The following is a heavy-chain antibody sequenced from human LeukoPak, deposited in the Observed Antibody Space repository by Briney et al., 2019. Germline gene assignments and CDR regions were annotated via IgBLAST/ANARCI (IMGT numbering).Heavy chain of an antibody. CDR2: FDPEDGET. Sequence: ASVKVSCKVSGYTLTELSMHLVRQAPGKGLEWMGGFDPEDGETIYAQKFQGRVTMTEDTSTDTAYMELSSLRSEDTALYYCAVVKWELPKAGAYFGNWGQGTVVTVSA. CDR1: GYTLTELS. V-gene: IGHV1-24*01. D-gene: IGHD1-26*01. CDR3: AVVKWELPKAGAYFGN. J-gene: IGHJ4*02.